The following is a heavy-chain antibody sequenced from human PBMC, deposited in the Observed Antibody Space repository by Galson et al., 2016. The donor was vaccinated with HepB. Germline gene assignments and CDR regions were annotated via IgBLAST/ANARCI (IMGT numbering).Heavy chain of an antibody. Sequence: SLRLSCAASGFGFSTYGMHWVRQAPGKGLEWLAVIWYDGSNPYYADSVKGRFTISRDNSKNTLYLQMNSLRAEDTAVYYCARDLFFVGWYSGIDIWGQGTMVTVSS. CDR3: ARDLFFVGWYSGIDI. CDR2: IWYDGSNP. CDR1: GFGFSTYG. V-gene: IGHV3-33*01. J-gene: IGHJ3*02. D-gene: IGHD1-26*01.